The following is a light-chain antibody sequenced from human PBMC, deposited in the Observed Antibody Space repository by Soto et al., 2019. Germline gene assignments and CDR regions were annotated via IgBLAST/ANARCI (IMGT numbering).Light chain of an antibody. CDR3: QQYGGSPQT. CDR2: GAS. V-gene: IGKV3-20*01. Sequence: EIVLTQSPGTLSLSPGERATLSCRASQSVSSSYLGWYQQKPGQAPRLLISGASNRATGIPDRFSGSGSGTDFTLTISGLEPEDFAVYYCQQYGGSPQTFGQGTKVDIK. CDR1: QSVSSSY. J-gene: IGKJ1*01.